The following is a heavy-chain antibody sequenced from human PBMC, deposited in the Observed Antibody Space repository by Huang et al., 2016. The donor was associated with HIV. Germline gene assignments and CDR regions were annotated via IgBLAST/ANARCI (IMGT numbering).Heavy chain of an antibody. Sequence: QITLKESGPTLVKPTQTLTLTCTFSGFSLNTSGLAVGWIRQPPGKAPEWLALIYWDDDKRYSPSLKSRLTVTKDTSKIQVVLTMTNMDPLDTATCCCAHERKQWLALGNWFDPWGQGTLVTVSS. V-gene: IGHV2-5*02. CDR1: GFSLNTSGLA. CDR2: IYWDDDK. D-gene: IGHD6-19*01. J-gene: IGHJ5*02. CDR3: AHERKQWLALGNWFDP.